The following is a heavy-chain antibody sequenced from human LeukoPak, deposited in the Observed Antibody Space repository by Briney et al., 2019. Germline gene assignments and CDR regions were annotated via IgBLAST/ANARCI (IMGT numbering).Heavy chain of an antibody. Sequence: PGGSLRLSCAASGFSFSMYSMNWVRQAPGKGLEWLSYITSSGSTIYYADSVKGRFTISRDNAQNSLYLQMSSLRAEDTAIYYCARERELGGYYSGGLWGQGPLVLVSS. CDR1: GFSFSMYS. CDR2: ITSSGSTI. CDR3: ARERELGGYYSGGL. D-gene: IGHD3-3*01. V-gene: IGHV3-48*04. J-gene: IGHJ4*02.